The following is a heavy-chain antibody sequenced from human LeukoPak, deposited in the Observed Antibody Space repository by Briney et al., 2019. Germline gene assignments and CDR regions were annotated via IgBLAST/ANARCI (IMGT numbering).Heavy chain of an antibody. Sequence: ASVKVSCKASRGTFSSYAISWVRQAPGQGLEWMGGIIPIFGTANYAQKFQGRVTITADESTSTAYMELSSLRSEDTAVYYCARINSSSWSGYYFDYWGQGTLVTVSS. V-gene: IGHV1-69*13. CDR2: IIPIFGTA. CDR3: ARINSSSWSGYYFDY. J-gene: IGHJ4*02. D-gene: IGHD6-13*01. CDR1: RGTFSSYA.